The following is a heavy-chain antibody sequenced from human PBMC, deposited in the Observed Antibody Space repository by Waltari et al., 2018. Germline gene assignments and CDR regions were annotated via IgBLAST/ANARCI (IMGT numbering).Heavy chain of an antibody. CDR2: IKQDGSEK. J-gene: IGHJ3*02. CDR3: ARESGYKDAFDI. D-gene: IGHD1-1*01. Sequence: EVQLVESGGGLVQPGGSLRLSCAASGFTFSSYWLSCVRQPPGKGLEWVANIKQDGSEKYYVDSVKGRFTISRDNAKNSLYLQMNSLRAEDTAVYYCARESGYKDAFDIWGQGTMVTVSS. V-gene: IGHV3-7*01. CDR1: GFTFSSYW.